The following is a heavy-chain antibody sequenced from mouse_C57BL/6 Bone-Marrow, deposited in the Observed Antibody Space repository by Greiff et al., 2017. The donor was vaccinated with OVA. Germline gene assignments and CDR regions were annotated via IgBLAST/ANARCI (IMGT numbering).Heavy chain of an antibody. CDR1: GYTFTSYW. J-gene: IGHJ2*01. Sequence: QVQLQQPGAELVMPGASVKLSCKASGYTFTSYWMHWVKQRPGQGLEWIGEIDPSDSYTNYNQKFKSKSTLTVDKSSSTAYMQLSSLTSEDSAVYYCARQGTASLFDYWGQGTTLTVAS. CDR2: IDPSDSYT. D-gene: IGHD3-3*01. CDR3: ARQGTASLFDY. V-gene: IGHV1-69*01.